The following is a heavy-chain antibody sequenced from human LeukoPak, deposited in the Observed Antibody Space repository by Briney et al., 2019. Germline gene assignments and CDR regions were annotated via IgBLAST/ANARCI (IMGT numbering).Heavy chain of an antibody. CDR1: GLTVSTNY. CDR3: ATVGSGNTYGYGDY. D-gene: IGHD5-18*01. J-gene: IGHJ4*02. Sequence: GGSLRLSCAATGLTVSTNYMSWVRQAPGKGLEWVSVFYIGFNTCYADSVKGRFTTSRDNSKNTLYLQMNSLRVEDTAVYFCATVGSGNTYGYGDYWGQGTLVTVSS. V-gene: IGHV3-66*01. CDR2: FYIGFNT.